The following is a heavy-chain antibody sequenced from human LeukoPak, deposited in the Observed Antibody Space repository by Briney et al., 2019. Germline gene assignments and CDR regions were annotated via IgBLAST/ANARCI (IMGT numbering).Heavy chain of an antibody. CDR1: GFTFSSYS. D-gene: IGHD2-15*01. J-gene: IGHJ6*03. Sequence: GGSLRLSCAASGFTFSSYSMNWVRQAPGKGLEWVSSISSSSSYIYYADSVKGRFTISRDNAKNSLYLQMNSLRAEDTAVYYCARDGGPGYCSGGSCYNYYYYMDVRGKGTTVTVSS. CDR3: ARDGGPGYCSGGSCYNYYYYMDV. CDR2: ISSSSSYI. V-gene: IGHV3-21*01.